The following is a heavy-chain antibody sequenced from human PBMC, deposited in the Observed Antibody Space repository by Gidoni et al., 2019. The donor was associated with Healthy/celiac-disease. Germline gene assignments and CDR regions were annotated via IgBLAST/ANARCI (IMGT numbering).Heavy chain of an antibody. Sequence: EVQLVESGGGLVKPGGSLRLSCAASGFTFSSYSMNWVRQAPGKGLEWGSSISSSSSYIYYADSVKGRFTISRDNAKNSLYLQMNSLRAEDTAVYYCATFDYGDDYFDYWGQGTLVTVSS. J-gene: IGHJ4*02. CDR2: ISSSSSYI. V-gene: IGHV3-21*01. CDR1: GFTFSSYS. CDR3: ATFDYGDDYFDY. D-gene: IGHD4-17*01.